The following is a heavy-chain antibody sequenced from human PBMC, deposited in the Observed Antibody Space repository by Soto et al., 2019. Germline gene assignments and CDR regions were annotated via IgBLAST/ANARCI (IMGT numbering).Heavy chain of an antibody. Sequence: VESLKISCKGSGYSFTSYWISWVLHMPGKGLEWMGRIDPSDSYTNYSPSFQGHVTISADKSISTAYLQWSSLKASDTAMYYCARPMILGATTDSAFDIWGQGTMVTVSS. CDR1: GYSFTSYW. J-gene: IGHJ3*02. V-gene: IGHV5-10-1*01. D-gene: IGHD1-26*01. CDR2: IDPSDSYT. CDR3: ARPMILGATTDSAFDI.